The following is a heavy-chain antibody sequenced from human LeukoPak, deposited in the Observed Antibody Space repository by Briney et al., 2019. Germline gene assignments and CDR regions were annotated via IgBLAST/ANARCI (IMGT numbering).Heavy chain of an antibody. CDR1: GGSMSSSSYY. J-gene: IGHJ4*02. CDR2: IYYSGST. V-gene: IGHV4-39*07. D-gene: IGHD5-18*01. CDR3: ARDVVDTAMIDY. Sequence: SETLSLTCTVSGGSMSSSSYYWGWIRQPPGKGLEWIGSIYYSGSTYYNPSLKSRVTISVDTSKNQFSLKLSSVTAADTAVYYCARDVVDTAMIDYWGQGTLVTVSS.